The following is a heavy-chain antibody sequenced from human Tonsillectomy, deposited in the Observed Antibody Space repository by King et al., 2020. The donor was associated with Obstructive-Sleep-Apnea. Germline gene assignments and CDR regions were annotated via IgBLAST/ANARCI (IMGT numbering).Heavy chain of an antibody. CDR1: GFTFDDYS. V-gene: IGHV3-9*01. Sequence: VQLVESGGGLVQPGRSLRLSCAASGFTFDDYSMHWVRQAPGKGLEWCSGSSWNSGSIGYADSVKGRFTISRDNAKNSLDLQMNSLRAEDTALYYCASQPNHCSSTSCYDYWGQGTLVTVSS. J-gene: IGHJ4*02. CDR2: SSWNSGSI. D-gene: IGHD2-2*01. CDR3: ASQPNHCSSTSCYDY.